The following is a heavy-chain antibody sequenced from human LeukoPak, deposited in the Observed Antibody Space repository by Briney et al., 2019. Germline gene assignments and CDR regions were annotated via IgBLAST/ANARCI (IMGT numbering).Heavy chain of an antibody. CDR1: GGSNSSYY. Sequence: SETLSLTCTVSGGSNSSYYWSWIRQPPGKGLEWIGYIYYSGSTNYNPSLKSRVTISVDTSKNQFSLKLSSVTAADTAVYYCARGYYDFWSGYSSYYFDYWGQGTLVTVSS. D-gene: IGHD3-3*01. CDR2: IYYSGST. V-gene: IGHV4-59*01. CDR3: ARGYYDFWSGYSSYYFDY. J-gene: IGHJ4*02.